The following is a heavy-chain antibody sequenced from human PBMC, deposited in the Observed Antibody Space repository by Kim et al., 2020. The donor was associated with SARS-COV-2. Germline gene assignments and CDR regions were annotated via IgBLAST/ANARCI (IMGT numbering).Heavy chain of an antibody. J-gene: IGHJ4*02. Sequence: DSVKNRFTISRDNSKNTLYLHMSSLRAEDATVYYFARARRLLSLSHCFNSWGQGTLVTVSS. V-gene: IGHV3-23*01. CDR3: ARARRLLSLSHCFNS. D-gene: IGHD3-3*01.